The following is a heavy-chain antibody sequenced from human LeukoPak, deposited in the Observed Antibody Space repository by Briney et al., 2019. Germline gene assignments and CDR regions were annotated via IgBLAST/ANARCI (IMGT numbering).Heavy chain of an antibody. Sequence: PSETLSLTCTVSGGSISSNVYYWGWIRQSPGKGLRWIGTIYYSGSTYYNPSLKSRVTMSVDTSKNQFSLKLSSVTAADTAVYYCASTTVADNPESSPFDYWGQGTLVTVSS. CDR1: GGSISSNVYY. V-gene: IGHV4-39*07. D-gene: IGHD4-23*01. CDR3: ASTTVADNPESSPFDY. CDR2: IYYSGST. J-gene: IGHJ4*02.